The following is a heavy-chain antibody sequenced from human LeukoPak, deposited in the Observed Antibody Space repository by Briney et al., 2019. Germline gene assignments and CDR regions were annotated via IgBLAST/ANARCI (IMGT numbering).Heavy chain of an antibody. CDR1: GYTFTSYS. J-gene: IGHJ6*02. D-gene: IGHD4-17*01. V-gene: IGHV1-3*01. CDR2: INVINGDT. CDR3: ARDYAEGMDV. Sequence: GASVKVSCKASGYTFTSYSIHWVRQAPGQSLRGRGGINVINGDTKYSQKFQDRVTITRDTPASTAHMELSRLRSEDTAVYYCARDYAEGMDVWGQGTTVTVSS.